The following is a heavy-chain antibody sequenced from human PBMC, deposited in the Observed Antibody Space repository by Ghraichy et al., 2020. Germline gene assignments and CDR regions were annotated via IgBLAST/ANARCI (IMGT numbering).Heavy chain of an antibody. CDR1: GYTFTDYG. CDR2: VTPYNGNT. V-gene: IGHV1-18*01. D-gene: IGHD2-2*01. Sequence: ASVKVSCETSGYTFTDYGISWVRQAPGQGLEWIGWVTPYNGNTKYAPKFQGRVIMTTDASTSTAYMELRSLTSDDTAIYFCGRDLRARTTSGDYWGQGTLLTVSS. J-gene: IGHJ4*02. CDR3: GRDLRARTTSGDY.